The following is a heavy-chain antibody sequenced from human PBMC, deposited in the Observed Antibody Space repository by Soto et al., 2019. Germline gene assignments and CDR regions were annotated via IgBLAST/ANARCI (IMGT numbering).Heavy chain of an antibody. CDR2: ISSGGGST. CDR1: GFIFGDYY. CDR3: ARDPECNGYYVDF. J-gene: IGHJ4*02. V-gene: IGHV3-11*01. Sequence: PGGSLRLSCAVSGFIFGDYYMSWIRQAPGKGLEWVSYISSGGGSTYYADSVKGRFTNSRDNAKKSLFLHMNSLTDEDTAVYFCARDPECNGYYVDFWGQGTLVTVSS. D-gene: IGHD2-8*01.